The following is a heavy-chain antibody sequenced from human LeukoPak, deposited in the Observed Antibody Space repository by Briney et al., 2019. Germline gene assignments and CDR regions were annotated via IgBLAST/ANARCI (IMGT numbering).Heavy chain of an antibody. CDR3: ARGFLIVRRWFDP. J-gene: IGHJ5*02. Sequence: SETLSLTCAVYGGSFSSYYWSWIRQPPGKGLEWIGEINYSGSTNYNPSLKSRVTISVDTSKNQFSLKLSSVTAANTAVYYCARGFLIVRRWFDPWGQGTLVTVSS. CDR2: INYSGST. D-gene: IGHD3-10*01. V-gene: IGHV4-34*01. CDR1: GGSFSSYY.